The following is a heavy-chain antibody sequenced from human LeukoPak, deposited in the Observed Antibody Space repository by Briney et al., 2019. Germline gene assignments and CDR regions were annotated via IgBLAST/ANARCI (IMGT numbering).Heavy chain of an antibody. CDR2: ISNSGSSI. Sequence: GGSLRLPCAASGFTFSDYYMSWIRQAPGKGLEWVSYISNSGSSIYYADSVKGRFAISRDNAKNSLYLQMNSLRAEDTAVYYCVRGSTLSSGPAYWGQGALVTVSS. J-gene: IGHJ4*02. D-gene: IGHD3-22*01. V-gene: IGHV3-11*01. CDR1: GFTFSDYY. CDR3: VRGSTLSSGPAY.